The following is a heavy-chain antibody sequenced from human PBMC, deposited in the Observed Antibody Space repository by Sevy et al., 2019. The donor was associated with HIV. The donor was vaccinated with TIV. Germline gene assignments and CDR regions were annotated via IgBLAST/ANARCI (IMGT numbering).Heavy chain of an antibody. CDR1: GFTFSSYA. Sequence: GGSLRLSCAASGFTFSSYAMSWVHQAPGKGLEWVSAISGSGGSTYYADSVKGRFTISRDNSKNTLYLQMNSLRAEDTAVYYCAKATTYDSSGYYFFDYWGQGTLVTVSS. V-gene: IGHV3-23*01. CDR2: ISGSGGST. CDR3: AKATTYDSSGYYFFDY. J-gene: IGHJ4*02. D-gene: IGHD3-22*01.